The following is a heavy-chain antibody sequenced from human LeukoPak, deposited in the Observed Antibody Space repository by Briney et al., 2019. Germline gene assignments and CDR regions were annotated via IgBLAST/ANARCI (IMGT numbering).Heavy chain of an antibody. CDR1: GYTFTSYG. CDR2: ISAYNGNT. V-gene: IGHV1-18*01. CDR3: ARARLYYYDSSGPIDY. Sequence: GASVKVSCKASGYTFTSYGISWVRQAPGQGLEWMGWISAYNGNTNYAQKLQGRVTMTTDTSTSTAYMELRSLRSDDTAAYYCARARLYYYDSSGPIDYWGQGTLVTVSS. D-gene: IGHD3-22*01. J-gene: IGHJ4*02.